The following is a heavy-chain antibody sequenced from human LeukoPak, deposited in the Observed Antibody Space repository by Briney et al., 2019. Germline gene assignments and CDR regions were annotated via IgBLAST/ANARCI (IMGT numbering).Heavy chain of an antibody. CDR3: ARDGTAAGLYFDL. CDR1: GFTFTDYW. V-gene: IGHV3-7*01. J-gene: IGHJ4*01. Sequence: GGSLRLSCEVSGFTFTDYWMSWVRQAPGKGPEWVASIRQDGSEKTYVDSVKGRFTISRDNTKNSLSLQLNGLRAEDTAVYYCARDGTAAGLYFDLWGQGTLVTVSS. CDR2: IRQDGSEK. D-gene: IGHD6-13*01.